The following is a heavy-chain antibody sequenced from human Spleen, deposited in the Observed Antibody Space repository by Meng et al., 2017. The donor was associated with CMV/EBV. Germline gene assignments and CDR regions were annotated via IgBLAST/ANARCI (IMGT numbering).Heavy chain of an antibody. J-gene: IGHJ6*02. CDR2: ISGSGATA. CDR1: GFTFSNAW. CDR3: AKVSARGDYYDFWSGPMDV. Sequence: GESLKISCAASGFTFSNAWMSWVRQAPGKGLEWVSTISGSGATAYYADSVKGRFTISRGNSNNTLFLQMSSLRAEDTAVYYCAKVSARGDYYDFWSGPMDVWGQGTTVTVSS. D-gene: IGHD3-3*01. V-gene: IGHV3-23*01.